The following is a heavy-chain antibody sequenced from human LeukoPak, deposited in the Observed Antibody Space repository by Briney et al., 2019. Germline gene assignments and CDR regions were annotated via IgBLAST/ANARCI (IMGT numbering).Heavy chain of an antibody. CDR3: ANLGIAVAGHFDY. CDR1: GFTFSSYA. V-gene: IGHV3-23*01. J-gene: IGHJ4*02. CDR2: ISGSGGST. Sequence: GGSLRLSCAASGFTFSSYAMSWVRQAPGKGLEWVSAISGSGGSTYYADSVKGRFTISRDNSKNTLYLKMNSLRAEDTAAYYCANLGIAVAGHFDYWGQGTLVTVSS. D-gene: IGHD6-19*01.